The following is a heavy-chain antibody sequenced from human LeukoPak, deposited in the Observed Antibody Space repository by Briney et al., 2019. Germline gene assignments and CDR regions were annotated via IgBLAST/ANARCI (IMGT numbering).Heavy chain of an antibody. D-gene: IGHD3-22*01. J-gene: IGHJ4*02. V-gene: IGHV4-4*02. CDR1: GGSIGSSYW. CDR2: IYYSGTT. CDR3: ARGHYDSNGYYSDYFDS. Sequence: PSETLSLTCAVSGGSIGSSYWWTWVRQPPGNGLEWIGAIYYSGTTNYNPSLLSRVTISVDKSKNQFSLKMNSVTAADTAIYFCARGHYDSNGYYSDYFDSWSQGTLVTVSS.